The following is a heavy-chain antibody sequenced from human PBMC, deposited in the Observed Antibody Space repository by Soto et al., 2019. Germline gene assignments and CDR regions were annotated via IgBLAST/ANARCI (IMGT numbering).Heavy chain of an antibody. CDR2: IESDGSST. Sequence: EVQLVESGGGLVQPGGSVRLSCVVSGFTFSNYRMHWVRQAPGKGLVWVSRIESDGSSTTYADSVKGRFTISRDNAKNTLYLQMNGLSGEDTAIYYCARDGGELGYWGQGTLVTVSS. J-gene: IGHJ4*02. D-gene: IGHD3-10*01. V-gene: IGHV3-74*01. CDR1: GFTFSNYR. CDR3: ARDGGELGY.